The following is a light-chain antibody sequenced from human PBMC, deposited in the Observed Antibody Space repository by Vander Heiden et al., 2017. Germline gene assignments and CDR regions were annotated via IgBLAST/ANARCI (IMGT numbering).Light chain of an antibody. CDR1: SSNIGSNT. J-gene: IGLJ3*02. CDR3: AAWDDSLNGLV. Sequence: QSVLTQPPSASGTPGQRVTISCSESSSNIGSNTVNWYQQLPGTAPKLLIYSNNQRPSGVPDRFAGSKSGTSASLDISGLQSEDEAEYDCAAWDDSLNGLVFGGGTKLTVL. V-gene: IGLV1-44*01. CDR2: SNN.